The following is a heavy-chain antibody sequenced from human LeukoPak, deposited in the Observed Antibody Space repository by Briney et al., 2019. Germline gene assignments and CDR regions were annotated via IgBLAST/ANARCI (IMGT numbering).Heavy chain of an antibody. CDR3: TTALGHCSSTSCYGYYYYYYGMDV. Sequence: GRSLRLSCAASGFTFSNAWMNWVRQAPGKGLEWVGRIKSKTDGGTTDYAAPVKGRFTISRDDSKNTLYLQMNSLKTEDTAVYYCTTALGHCSSTSCYGYYYYYYGMDVWGQGTTVTVSS. D-gene: IGHD2-2*01. CDR2: IKSKTDGGTT. J-gene: IGHJ6*02. V-gene: IGHV3-15*07. CDR1: GFTFSNAW.